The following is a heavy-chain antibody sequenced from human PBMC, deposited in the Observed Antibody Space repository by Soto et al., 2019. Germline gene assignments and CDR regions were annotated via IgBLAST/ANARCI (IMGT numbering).Heavy chain of an antibody. V-gene: IGHV1-46*03. Sequence: QVQLVQSGAEVKKPGASVKVSCKASGYTFTSYYMHWVRQAPGQGLEWMGIINPSGGSTSYAQKFQGRVTMTRDTSTSTVYMGLSSLRSEDTAVYYCARVQYCSSTSCYYYFDYWGQGTLVTVSS. CDR3: ARVQYCSSTSCYYYFDY. D-gene: IGHD2-2*01. CDR1: GYTFTSYY. J-gene: IGHJ4*02. CDR2: INPSGGST.